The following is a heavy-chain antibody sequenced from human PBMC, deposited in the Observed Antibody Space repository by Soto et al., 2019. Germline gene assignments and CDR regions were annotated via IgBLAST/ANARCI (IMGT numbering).Heavy chain of an antibody. CDR2: VYFSGST. V-gene: IGHV4-59*01. D-gene: IGHD3-22*01. Sequence: SETLSLTCTVSGGSITNFHWSWIRQPPGKGLEWIGYVYFSGSTKYNPSFKSRVTMSIDTSKNEFSPRLISVTAADSAAYFCAAYDSEGYFDYWGQGALVTVS. CDR3: AAYDSEGYFDY. CDR1: GGSITNFH. J-gene: IGHJ4*02.